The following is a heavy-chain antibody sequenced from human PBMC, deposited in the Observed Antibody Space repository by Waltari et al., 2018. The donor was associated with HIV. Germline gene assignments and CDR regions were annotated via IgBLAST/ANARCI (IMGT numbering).Heavy chain of an antibody. CDR1: GLAFSDDY. V-gene: IGHV3-11*01. Sequence: QVQLVESGGGLVKPGGSLSLSCAASGLAFSDDYMAWIRQAPGKGLDWVSYISNSGATTYYADSVKGRFTISRDNGKNSLYLQMSSLRAEDTAVYYCARVRTYRYGMDVWGQGTTVTVSS. CDR3: ARVRTYRYGMDV. CDR2: ISNSGATT. D-gene: IGHD5-18*01. J-gene: IGHJ6*02.